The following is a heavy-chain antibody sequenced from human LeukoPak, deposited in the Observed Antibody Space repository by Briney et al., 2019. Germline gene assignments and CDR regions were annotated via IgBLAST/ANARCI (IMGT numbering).Heavy chain of an antibody. Sequence: SVKVSCKASGGTFSSYAISWVRQAPGQGLEWMGGIIPIFGTANYAQKFQGRVTITTDESTSTAYMELSSLRSEDTAVYYCARGSLARYNWNYELSTNDAFDIWGQGTMVTVSS. CDR1: GGTFSSYA. J-gene: IGHJ3*02. V-gene: IGHV1-69*05. CDR3: ARGSLARYNWNYELSTNDAFDI. CDR2: IIPIFGTA. D-gene: IGHD1-7*01.